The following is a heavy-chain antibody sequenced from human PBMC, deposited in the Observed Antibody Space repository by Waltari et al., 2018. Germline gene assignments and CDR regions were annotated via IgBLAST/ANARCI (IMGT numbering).Heavy chain of an antibody. CDR3: VRHVGGSRGIDY. Sequence: QVQVQQGGAGLLKPSETLSLTCGVYGGSLSGYYYSWIRQPPGKGLEWIGEINHSASTKYNPSLKSRLTISIDTSKNQFSLILSSVIAADTAVYYCVRHVGGSRGIDYWGQGTLVTVSS. J-gene: IGHJ4*02. V-gene: IGHV4-34*01. CDR2: INHSAST. D-gene: IGHD3-10*01. CDR1: GGSLSGYY.